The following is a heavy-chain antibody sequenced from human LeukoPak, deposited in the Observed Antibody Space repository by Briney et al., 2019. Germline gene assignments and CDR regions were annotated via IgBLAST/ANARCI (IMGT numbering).Heavy chain of an antibody. CDR2: ISYDGSNK. V-gene: IGHV3-30-3*01. D-gene: IGHD3-16*01. Sequence: GGSLRLSCAASGFTFSSYTMHWIRQAPGKGLEWVAVISYDGSNKYYADSVKGRFTISRDNSKNTLYLQMNSLRAEDTAVYYCARALGVDDAFDIWGQGTMVTVSS. CDR1: GFTFSSYT. CDR3: ARALGVDDAFDI. J-gene: IGHJ3*02.